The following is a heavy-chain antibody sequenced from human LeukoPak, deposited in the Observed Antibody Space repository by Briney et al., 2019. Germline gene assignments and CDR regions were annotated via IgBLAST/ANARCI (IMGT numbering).Heavy chain of an antibody. CDR2: ISSSSSYI. J-gene: IGHJ6*02. CDR1: GFTFSIYS. Sequence: GGSLRLSCAASGFTFSIYSMNWVRQAPGKGLEWVSSISSSSSYIYYADSVEGRFTISRDNAKNSLYLQMNSLRAEDTAVYYCARDYGDYLYYYGMDVWGQGTTVTVSS. CDR3: ARDYGDYLYYYGMDV. V-gene: IGHV3-21*01. D-gene: IGHD4-17*01.